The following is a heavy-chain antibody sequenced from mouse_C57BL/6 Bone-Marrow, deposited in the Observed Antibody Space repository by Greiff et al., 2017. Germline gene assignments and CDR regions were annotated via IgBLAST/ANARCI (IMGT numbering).Heavy chain of an antibody. J-gene: IGHJ4*01. V-gene: IGHV1-26*01. D-gene: IGHD2-10*02. CDR1: GYTFTDYY. CDR2: INPNNGGT. CDR3: ARDGYGNY. Sequence: EVQLQQSGPELVKPGASVKISCKASGYTFTDYYMNWVKQSHGKSLEWIGDINPNNGGTSYNQKFKGKATLTVDKSSSTAYMELRSLTSEDSAVYYCARDGYGNYWGQGTSVTVSS.